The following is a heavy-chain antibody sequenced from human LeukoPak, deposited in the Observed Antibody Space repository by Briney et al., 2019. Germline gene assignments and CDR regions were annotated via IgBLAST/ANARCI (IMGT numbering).Heavy chain of an antibody. CDR1: GGSFGGYY. V-gene: IGHV4-34*01. J-gene: IGHJ5*02. CDR2: INHSGST. D-gene: IGHD6-25*01. Sequence: PSETLSLTCAVYGGSFGGYYWSWIRQPPGKGLEWIGEINHSGSTNYNPSLKSRVTISVDTSKNQFSLKLSSVTAADTAVYYCARVVAAAGNNWFDPWGQGTLVTVSS. CDR3: ARVVAAAGNNWFDP.